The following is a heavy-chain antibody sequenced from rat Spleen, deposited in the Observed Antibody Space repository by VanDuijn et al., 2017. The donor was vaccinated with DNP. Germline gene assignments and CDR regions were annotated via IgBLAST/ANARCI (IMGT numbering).Heavy chain of an antibody. D-gene: IGHD1-3*01. CDR1: GFSLTGYS. CDR2: MRYNGDT. Sequence: QVQLTESGPGLVQPSETLSLTCAVSGFSLTGYSVFWVRQPSGKGLEWIGRMRYNGDTSYNSALKSRLSLSRDTSKNQVFLKMNSVQTEDTAMYFCARSLATVAPTGAMDAWGQGTSVTVSS. CDR3: ARSLATVAPTGAMDA. V-gene: IGHV2-8*01. J-gene: IGHJ4*01.